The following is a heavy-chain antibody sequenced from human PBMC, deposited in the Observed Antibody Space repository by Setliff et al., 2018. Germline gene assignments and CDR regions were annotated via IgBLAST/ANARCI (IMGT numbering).Heavy chain of an antibody. CDR1: GGSVTESF. V-gene: IGHV4-4*07. CDR2: MIVSGGA. D-gene: IGHD6-19*01. CDR3: ARGPDLTAVGATYFYGMDV. Sequence: LSLTCTVSGGSVTESFWSWIRQPAGRGLEWIGRMIVSGGADYNPSLKSRVTMSVDSPNNEFSLNLSSVSAADTAVYYCARGPDLTAVGATYFYGMDVWGQGATVTVSS. J-gene: IGHJ6*02.